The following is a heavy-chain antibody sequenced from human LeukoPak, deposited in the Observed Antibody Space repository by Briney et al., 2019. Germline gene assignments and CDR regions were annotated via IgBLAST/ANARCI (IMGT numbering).Heavy chain of an antibody. CDR3: ARDGDNSGYSPRFFDY. V-gene: IGHV4-30-2*01. Sequence: SQTLSLTGAVSDGSVSSGAYSGGWIRQPPGKGLEWVGYIYHRGNIYFNPSLRTRISVSLDTSNNRSSLTLTSVTAADTAVYYCARDGDNSGYSPRFFDYWGQGILVTVSS. D-gene: IGHD3-22*01. J-gene: IGHJ4*02. CDR2: IYHRGNI. CDR1: DGSVSSGAYS.